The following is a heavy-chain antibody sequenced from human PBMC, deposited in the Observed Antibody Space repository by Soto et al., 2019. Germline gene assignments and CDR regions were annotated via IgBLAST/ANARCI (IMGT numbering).Heavy chain of an antibody. CDR3: ARRPSSSSWYHYDY. V-gene: IGHV4-59*01. Sequence: SETLSLTCTVSGGSISSSYWTWIRQSPGKVLEWIGYIYNIGSTNYNPSLKSRVTISVDTSKNQFSLKLSSVTAADTAVYYCARRPSSSSWYHYDYWGQGTLVTVSS. D-gene: IGHD6-13*01. J-gene: IGHJ4*02. CDR1: GGSISSSY. CDR2: IYNIGST.